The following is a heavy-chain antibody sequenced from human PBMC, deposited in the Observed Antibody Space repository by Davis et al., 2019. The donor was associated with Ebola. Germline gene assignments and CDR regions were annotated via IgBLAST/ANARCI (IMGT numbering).Heavy chain of an antibody. CDR3: AADSPVGYWNLWWFDP. D-gene: IGHD1-7*01. Sequence: SVKVSCKASGFTFTSSAVQWVRQARGQRLEWIGWIVVGSGNTNYAQKFQERVTITRDMSTSTAYMELSSLRSEDTAVYYCAADSPVGYWNLWWFDPWGQGTLVTVSS. CDR1: GFTFTSSA. V-gene: IGHV1-58*01. J-gene: IGHJ5*02. CDR2: IVVGSGNT.